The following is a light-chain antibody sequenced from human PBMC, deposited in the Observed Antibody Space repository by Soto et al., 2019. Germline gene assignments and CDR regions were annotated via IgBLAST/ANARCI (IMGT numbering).Light chain of an antibody. CDR2: KAS. Sequence: DIQMTQSPSTLSASVGDRVTITCRASQSISSWLAWYQQKPGKAPKLLIYKASSLESGVPSRFSGSGSGTEFNLTINSLQPDDFATYYCQQYNSTWTFGQGTKVEIK. CDR3: QQYNSTWT. J-gene: IGKJ1*01. V-gene: IGKV1-5*03. CDR1: QSISSW.